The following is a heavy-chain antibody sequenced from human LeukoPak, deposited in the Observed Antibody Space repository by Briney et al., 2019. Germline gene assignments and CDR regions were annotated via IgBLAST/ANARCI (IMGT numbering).Heavy chain of an antibody. Sequence: GGSLRLSCAASGFTFSSYWMHWVRQAPGKGLLWVSRIKSDGKTNYADSVKGRFTISRDNAKNTVSLQMNSLRAEDTGVYYCARAPSEIGGYYPEYFRHWGQGTLVTVSS. CDR3: ARAPSEIGGYYPEYFRH. CDR2: IKSDGKT. CDR1: GFTFSSYW. J-gene: IGHJ1*01. D-gene: IGHD3-22*01. V-gene: IGHV3-74*01.